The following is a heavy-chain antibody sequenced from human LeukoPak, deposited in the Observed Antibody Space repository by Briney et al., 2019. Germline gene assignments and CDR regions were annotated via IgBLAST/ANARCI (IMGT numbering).Heavy chain of an antibody. CDR3: ARVWQEVPAAHAFDI. Sequence: ASVKVSCKSSGYTFTTYGITWVRQAPGQGLEWMGWISAYNGNTNYAQKLQGRVTMTTDTSTSTAYMELRSLRSDDTAVYYCARVWQEVPAAHAFDIWGQGTMVTVSS. CDR2: ISAYNGNT. D-gene: IGHD2-2*01. CDR1: GYTFTTYG. J-gene: IGHJ3*02. V-gene: IGHV1-18*01.